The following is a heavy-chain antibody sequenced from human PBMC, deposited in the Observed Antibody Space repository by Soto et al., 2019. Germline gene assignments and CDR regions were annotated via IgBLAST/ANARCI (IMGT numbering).Heavy chain of an antibody. CDR1: GDSIISSDFY. J-gene: IGHJ5*02. CDR2: IFYLGSS. V-gene: IGHV4-39*01. D-gene: IGHD3-3*02. Sequence: SETLSLTCTVSGDSIISSDFYWGWVRQPPGKGLEWIGSIFYLGSSYYNPSLKSRVTMSVDTSKNQFSLRLRSVTAADTALYFCARHSLALRKNNWFDPWGQGIMVTVYS. CDR3: ARHSLALRKNNWFDP.